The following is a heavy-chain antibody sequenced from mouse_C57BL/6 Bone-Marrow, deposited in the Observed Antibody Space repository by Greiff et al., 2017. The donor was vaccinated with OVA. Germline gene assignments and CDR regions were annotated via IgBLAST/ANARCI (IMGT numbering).Heavy chain of an antibody. V-gene: IGHV5-4*01. CDR2: ISDGGSYT. CDR1: GFTFSSYA. D-gene: IGHD2-3*01. Sequence: DVHLVESGGGLVKPGGSLKLSCAASGFTFSSYAMSWVRQTPEKRLEWVATISDGGSYTYYPDNVKGRFTISRDNAKNNLYLQMSHLKSEDTAMYYCGRWLLGFDYWGQGTTLTVSS. CDR3: GRWLLGFDY. J-gene: IGHJ2*01.